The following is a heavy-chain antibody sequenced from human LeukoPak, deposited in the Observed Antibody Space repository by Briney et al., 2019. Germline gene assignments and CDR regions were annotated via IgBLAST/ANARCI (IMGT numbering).Heavy chain of an antibody. V-gene: IGHV3-30*18. CDR2: ISYDGSNK. Sequence: GGSLRLSCAASGFTFSSSGMHWVRQAPGKGLEWVALISYDGSNKKYADSVKGRFTISRDNYKNTLYLELNSLGAEDTAIYHCAKGGQRSSLYKGLDVWGQGTTVTVSS. CDR1: GFTFSSSG. J-gene: IGHJ6*02. CDR3: AKGGQRSSLYKGLDV. D-gene: IGHD3-10*01.